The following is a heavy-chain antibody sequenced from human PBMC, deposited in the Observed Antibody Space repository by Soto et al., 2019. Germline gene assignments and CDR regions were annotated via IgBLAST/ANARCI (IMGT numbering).Heavy chain of an antibody. CDR2: ISYDGKNI. Sequence: VESGGGVVQPGGSLRLSCAASGFNLDSYAMNWVRQAPGEGHEWVATISYDGKNIYYADFVRGRFTISKDNSNNILYLRLSALTPEDTALYYCARDYGALPADRFSYWGQGTLVTVSS. J-gene: IGHJ1*01. V-gene: IGHV3-30*03. CDR1: GFNLDSYA. CDR3: ARDYGALPADRFSY. D-gene: IGHD3-16*02.